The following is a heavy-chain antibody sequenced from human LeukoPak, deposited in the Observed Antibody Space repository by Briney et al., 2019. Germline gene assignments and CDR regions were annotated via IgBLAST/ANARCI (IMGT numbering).Heavy chain of an antibody. V-gene: IGHV3-7*01. CDR3: ARGHYGLDV. CDR2: INQEGSDK. CDR1: GFTFSYSW. Sequence: GGSLRLSCAVSGFTFSYSWMTWVRQAPGKGLEWVAHINQEGSDKNYVDSVKGRFTISRDNAKNSLYLQMNSLRAEDTAVYYCARGHYGLDVWGQGTTVTVSS. J-gene: IGHJ6*02. D-gene: IGHD3-10*01.